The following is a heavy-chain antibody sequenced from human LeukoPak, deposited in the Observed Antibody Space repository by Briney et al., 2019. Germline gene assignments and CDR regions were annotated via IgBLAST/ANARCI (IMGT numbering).Heavy chain of an antibody. D-gene: IGHD3-9*01. CDR3: ARVYYDILTGYSYDP. J-gene: IGHJ5*02. CDR2: IYYSGST. CDR1: GGSISSSNW. Sequence: PSGTLSLTCAVSGGSISSSNWWSWVRQPPGKGLEWIGYIYYSGSTYYNPSLKSRVTISVDTSKNQFSLKLSSVTAADTAVYYCARVYYDILTGYSYDPWGQGTLVTVSS. V-gene: IGHV4-4*02.